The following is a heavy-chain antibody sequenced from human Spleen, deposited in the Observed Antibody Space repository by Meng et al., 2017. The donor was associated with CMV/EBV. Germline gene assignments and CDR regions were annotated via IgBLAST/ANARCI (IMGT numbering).Heavy chain of an antibody. V-gene: IGHV3-9*03. J-gene: IGHJ4*02. Sequence: SLKISCAASGFTFSSYAMSWVRQAPGKGLEWVSGITGNSASRVYADSVRGRFTISRDNAKNSLHLQMNSLRAEDMALYYCVKGHGFYVSGSYFDNWGQGTLVTVSS. CDR2: ITGNSASR. D-gene: IGHD3-10*01. CDR3: VKGHGFYVSGSYFDN. CDR1: GFTFSSYA.